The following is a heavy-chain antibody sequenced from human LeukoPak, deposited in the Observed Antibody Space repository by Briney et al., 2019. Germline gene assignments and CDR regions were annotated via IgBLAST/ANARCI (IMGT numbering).Heavy chain of an antibody. V-gene: IGHV4-61*02. CDR1: GGSISSGSYY. Sequence: SETLSLTCTVSGGSISSGSYYWSWIRQPAGKGLEWIGRIYTSGSTNYNPSPKSRLTISVDTSKNQFSLKLSSVTAADTAVYYCARDDPLGYWGRGTLVTVSS. CDR3: ARDDPLGY. J-gene: IGHJ4*02. CDR2: IYTSGST.